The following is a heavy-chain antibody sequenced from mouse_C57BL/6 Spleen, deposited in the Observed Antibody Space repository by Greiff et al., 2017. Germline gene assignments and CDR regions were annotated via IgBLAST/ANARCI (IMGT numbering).Heavy chain of an antibody. J-gene: IGHJ2*01. CDR2: IDPSDSET. V-gene: IGHV1-52*01. Sequence: QVQLQQPGAELVRPGSSVKLSCKASGYTFTSYWMHWVKQRPIQGLEWIGNIDPSDSETHYNQKFKDKATLTVDKSSSTAYMQLSSLTSEDSAVYYCARGGDGSSFGYWGQGTTLTVSS. CDR3: ARGGDGSSFGY. CDR1: GYTFTSYW. D-gene: IGHD1-1*01.